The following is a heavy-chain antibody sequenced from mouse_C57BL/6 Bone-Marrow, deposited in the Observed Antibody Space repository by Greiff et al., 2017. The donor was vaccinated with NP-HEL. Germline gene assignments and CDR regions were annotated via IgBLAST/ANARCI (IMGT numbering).Heavy chain of an antibody. Sequence: VQLQQSGAELVRPGASVKLSCTASGFNIKDDYMHWVKQRPEQGLEWIGWIDPENGDTEYASKFQGKATITADTSSNTAYLQLSSLTSEDTAVYYCTRSTMVTTYYFDYWGQGTTLTVSS. CDR2: IDPENGDT. V-gene: IGHV14-4*01. J-gene: IGHJ2*01. CDR3: TRSTMVTTYYFDY. CDR1: GFNIKDDY. D-gene: IGHD2-2*01.